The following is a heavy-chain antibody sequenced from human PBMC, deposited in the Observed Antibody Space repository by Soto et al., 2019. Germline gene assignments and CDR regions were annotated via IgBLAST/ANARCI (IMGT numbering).Heavy chain of an antibody. D-gene: IGHD5-12*01. V-gene: IGHV1-69*01. Sequence: QVQLVQSGAEVKKPGSSVKVSAKAPEGTFSSYPFGWVHRAPGQGLEGMGGIIPIFGTANYAQKFQGRVTITADESTSTAYMELSRLRSEDTAVYYCARGGQRWLQLGIVYFDYWGQGTLVTVSS. J-gene: IGHJ4*02. CDR3: ARGGQRWLQLGIVYFDY. CDR1: EGTFSSYP. CDR2: IIPIFGTA.